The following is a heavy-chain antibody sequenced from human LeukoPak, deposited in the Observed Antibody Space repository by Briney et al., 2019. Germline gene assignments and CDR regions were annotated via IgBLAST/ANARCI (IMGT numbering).Heavy chain of an antibody. Sequence: PGGSLRLSCAASGFTFSSYSMNWVRQAPGKGLEWVSSISSSSSYIYYADSVKGRFTISRDNAKNSLYLQMNSLIAEDTAVYYCARDGARVDTAMITDYWGQGTLVTVSS. CDR2: ISSSSSYI. J-gene: IGHJ4*02. CDR1: GFTFSSYS. CDR3: ARDGARVDTAMITDY. D-gene: IGHD5-18*01. V-gene: IGHV3-21*01.